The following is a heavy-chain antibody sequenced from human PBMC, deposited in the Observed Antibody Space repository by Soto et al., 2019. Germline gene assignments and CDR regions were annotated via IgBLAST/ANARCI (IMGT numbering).Heavy chain of an antibody. D-gene: IGHD6-13*01. CDR1: GGSISSGGYY. CDR3: ARDRGAAAGTDNWFDP. Sequence: SETLSLTCTVSGGSISSGGYYWSWIRQHPGKGLEWIGYIYYSGSTYYNPSLKSRVTISVDTSKNQFSLKLSSVTAADTAVYYGARDRGAAAGTDNWFDPWGQGTLVTVSS. J-gene: IGHJ5*02. CDR2: IYYSGST. V-gene: IGHV4-31*03.